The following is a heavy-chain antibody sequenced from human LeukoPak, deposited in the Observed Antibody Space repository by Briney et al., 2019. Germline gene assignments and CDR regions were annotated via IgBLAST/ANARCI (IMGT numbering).Heavy chain of an antibody. V-gene: IGHV1-2*02. D-gene: IGHD6-13*01. Sequence: GASVKVSCKASGYTFTGYYMHWVRQAPGQGLEWMGWINPNSGGTNYAQKFQGRVTMTRDTSISTAYMELSRLRSDDTAVYYCARDRTIARLGAAGYWGQGTLVTVSS. CDR3: ARDRTIARLGAAGY. CDR1: GYTFTGYY. J-gene: IGHJ4*02. CDR2: INPNSGGT.